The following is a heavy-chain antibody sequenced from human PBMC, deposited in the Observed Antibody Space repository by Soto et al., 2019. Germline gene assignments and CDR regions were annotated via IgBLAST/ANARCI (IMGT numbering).Heavy chain of an antibody. J-gene: IGHJ4*02. CDR3: ARHTWHPLLWAIDY. CDR2: IQYSGST. Sequence: PSETLSLTCNVSGGSISTNDYYWGWIRQPPGKGLEWIGSIQYSGSTYYNSSLKSRVTISGDTSKDQLSLRLTFVTAADTAVYICARHTWHPLLWAIDYWGQGTLVTVSS. D-gene: IGHD3-16*01. CDR1: GGSISTNDYY. V-gene: IGHV4-39*01.